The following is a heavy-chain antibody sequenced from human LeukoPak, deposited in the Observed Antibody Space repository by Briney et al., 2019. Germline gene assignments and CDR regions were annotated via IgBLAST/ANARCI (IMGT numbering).Heavy chain of an antibody. CDR3: ARIQRYCSGGSCYSDYGMDV. CDR1: GFTFSSYW. V-gene: IGHV3-7*01. D-gene: IGHD2-15*01. J-gene: IGHJ6*02. Sequence: GGSLRLSCAASGFTFSSYWMSWVRQAPGKGLEWVANIKQDGSEKYYVDSVKGRFTISRDNAKNSLHLQMNSLRAEDTAVYYCARIQRYCSGGSCYSDYGMDVWGQGTTVTVSS. CDR2: IKQDGSEK.